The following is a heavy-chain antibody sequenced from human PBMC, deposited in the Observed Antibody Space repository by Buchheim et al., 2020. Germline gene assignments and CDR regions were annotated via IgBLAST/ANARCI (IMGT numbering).Heavy chain of an antibody. V-gene: IGHV4-34*01. CDR3: ARGGYSYGYRNYYYYYGMDV. Sequence: QVQLQQWGAGLLKPSETLSLTCAVYGGSFSGYYWSWIRQPPGTGLEWIGEINHSGSTNYNPSLKSRVTISVATSKNKFSLKLSSVTAADTAVYYCARGGYSYGYRNYYYYYGMDVWGQGTT. CDR2: INHSGST. D-gene: IGHD5-18*01. J-gene: IGHJ6*02. CDR1: GGSFSGYY.